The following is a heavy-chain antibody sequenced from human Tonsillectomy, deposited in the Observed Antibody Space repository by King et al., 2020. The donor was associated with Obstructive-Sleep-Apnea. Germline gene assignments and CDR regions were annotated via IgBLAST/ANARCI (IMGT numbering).Heavy chain of an antibody. CDR2: IDWENDK. V-gene: IGHV2-70*20. D-gene: IGHD2-15*01. CDR3: ARTSSVGYFDD. Sequence: TLQESGPAVVKPTQTLTMTCTFSGFSLRTTGLSLSWVRQPPGKALEWLALIDWENDKLFSKTLKTRLTISRDTSKNQVVLTLTNMDPLDTATYYCARTSSVGYFDDWGQGIPVTVSS. CDR1: GFSLRTTGLS. J-gene: IGHJ4*02.